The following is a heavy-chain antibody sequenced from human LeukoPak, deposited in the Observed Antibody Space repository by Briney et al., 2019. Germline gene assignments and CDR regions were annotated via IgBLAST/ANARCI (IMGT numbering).Heavy chain of an antibody. Sequence: ASVKVSCKASGYTFTGYYMHWVRQAPGQGLEWMGWISPNSGGTNYAQKFQGRVTMTRDTSISTAYMELSRLGPDDTAVYYCARDYCSGGSCYSYFDYWGQGTLVTVSS. CDR1: GYTFTGYY. CDR3: ARDYCSGGSCYSYFDY. J-gene: IGHJ4*02. V-gene: IGHV1-2*02. CDR2: ISPNSGGT. D-gene: IGHD2-15*01.